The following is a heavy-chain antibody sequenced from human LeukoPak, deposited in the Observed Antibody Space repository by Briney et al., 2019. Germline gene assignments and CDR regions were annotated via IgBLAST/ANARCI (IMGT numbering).Heavy chain of an antibody. CDR2: ITQDGSEK. CDR3: GRFTRSGDSVY. J-gene: IGHJ4*02. D-gene: IGHD7-27*01. CDR1: GFTFGDYY. V-gene: IGHV3-7*04. Sequence: PGGSLRLSCAASGFTFGDYYMSLIRQAPGKGLEWVANITQDGSEKQYVDSVKGRFAISRDNAENSLYLQMSSLKAEDTAVYYCGRFTRSGDSVYWGQGTLVTVSS.